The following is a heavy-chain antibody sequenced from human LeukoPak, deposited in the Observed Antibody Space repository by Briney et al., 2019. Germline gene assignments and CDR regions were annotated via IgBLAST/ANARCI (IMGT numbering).Heavy chain of an antibody. D-gene: IGHD1-26*01. J-gene: IGHJ5*02. CDR3: ARSVVGATGNNWFDP. Sequence: SETLSLTCTVSGGSISNYYWSWIRQPPGKGLEWIGYIYYSGSTNYNPSLKSRVTISVDTSKNQFSLKLRSVTAADTAVYYCARSVVGATGNNWFDPWGQGTLVTVSS. CDR1: GGSISNYY. V-gene: IGHV4-59*01. CDR2: IYYSGST.